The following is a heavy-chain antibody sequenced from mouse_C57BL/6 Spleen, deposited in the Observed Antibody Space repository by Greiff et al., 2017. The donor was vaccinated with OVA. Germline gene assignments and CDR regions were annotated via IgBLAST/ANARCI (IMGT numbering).Heavy chain of an antibody. CDR3: ARWAYYGSSYRVFDY. J-gene: IGHJ2*01. CDR1: GFHIKNTY. D-gene: IGHD1-1*01. V-gene: IGHV14-3*01. Sequence: EVQLQQSVAELVRPGASVKLSCTASGFHIKNTYMHWVKQRPEPGLEWIGRIDPANGNTKSAPKFPGKATITADTSSNTAYLQLSSLTSEDTAIYYGARWAYYGSSYRVFDYWGQGTTLTVSS. CDR2: IDPANGNT.